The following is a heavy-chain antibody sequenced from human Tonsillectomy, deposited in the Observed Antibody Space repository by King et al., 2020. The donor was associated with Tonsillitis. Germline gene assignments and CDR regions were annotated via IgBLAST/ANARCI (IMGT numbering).Heavy chain of an antibody. CDR3: ARDHSPGDSSGYLNY. Sequence: VQLVESRGGVVQPGRSLRLSCAASGFTFSSYAMHWVRQAPGKGLEWVAVISYDGSDKYYADSVKGRFTISRDNSKNTLYLQMNSLRPEDKAVYYCARDHSPGDSSGYLNYWGQGTLVTVSS. V-gene: IGHV3-30-3*01. CDR2: ISYDGSDK. J-gene: IGHJ4*02. D-gene: IGHD3-22*01. CDR1: GFTFSSYA.